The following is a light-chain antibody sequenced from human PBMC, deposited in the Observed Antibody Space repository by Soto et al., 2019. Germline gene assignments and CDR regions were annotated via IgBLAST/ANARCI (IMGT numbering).Light chain of an antibody. Sequence: DIQMTQSPSTLSASVGDRVTITCRASQSVSRWVAWYQQKPGKAPKLLIYKASTLESGVPSRFSGSGSGTDFTLAISSLQPDDSATYYCQQYNDNWTFGQGTKVEMK. V-gene: IGKV1-5*03. CDR2: KAS. CDR1: QSVSRW. CDR3: QQYNDNWT. J-gene: IGKJ1*01.